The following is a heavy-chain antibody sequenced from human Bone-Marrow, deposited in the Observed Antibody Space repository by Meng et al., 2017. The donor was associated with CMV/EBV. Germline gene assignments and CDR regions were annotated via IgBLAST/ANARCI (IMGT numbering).Heavy chain of an antibody. J-gene: IGHJ4*02. D-gene: IGHD3-22*01. CDR2: IRYDGSNK. CDR1: GFSFSSYG. V-gene: IGHV3-30*02. Sequence: GESLKISCAASGFSFSSYGMHWVRQAPGKGLEWVAFIRYDGSNKYFADSIKGRFTMSRDNSKNTLYLQMNSLRTEDTAVYYCAKAQYSYDSIASGGWGQGTLVTVSS. CDR3: AKAQYSYDSIASGG.